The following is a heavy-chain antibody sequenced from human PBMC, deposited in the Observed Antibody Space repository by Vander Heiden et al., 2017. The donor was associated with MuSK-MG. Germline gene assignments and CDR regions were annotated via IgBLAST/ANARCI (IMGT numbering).Heavy chain of an antibody. CDR1: GGYIPSLY. D-gene: IGHD3-16*01. Sequence: QVQLHESGPGLVKPSETLSLTCSVSGGYIPSLYWGWFRQPPGKGLEWIGTFYYRGTTSYNPSLKSRVTISVDTSKNQFSLNLGAVTAADTSVYYCARHWGPDYFYYFYMDVWGKGTAVTVSS. CDR3: ARHWGPDYFYYFYMDV. CDR2: FYYRGTT. V-gene: IGHV4-39*01. J-gene: IGHJ6*03.